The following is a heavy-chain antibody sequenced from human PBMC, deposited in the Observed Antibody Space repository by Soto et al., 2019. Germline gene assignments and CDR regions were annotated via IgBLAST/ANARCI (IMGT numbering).Heavy chain of an antibody. J-gene: IGHJ3*02. Sequence: PSETLSLTCTVSGGSISSGDYYWSWIRQPPGKGLEWIGYIYYSGSTYYNPSLKSRVTISVDTSKNQFSLKLSSVTAADTAVYYCARVVSGSCYKTAPCAFDIWGQGTMVTVSS. CDR1: GGSISSGDYY. CDR2: IYYSGST. CDR3: ARVVSGSCYKTAPCAFDI. D-gene: IGHD2-15*01. V-gene: IGHV4-30-4*01.